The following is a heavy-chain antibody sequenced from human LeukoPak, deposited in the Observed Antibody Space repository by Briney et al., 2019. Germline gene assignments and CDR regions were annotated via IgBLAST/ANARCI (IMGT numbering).Heavy chain of an antibody. J-gene: IGHJ4*02. CDR1: GGSISSSSYY. CDR2: IYYSGST. CDR3: VDSSGYYDY. Sequence: SETLSLTCTVSGGSISSSSYYWGWIRQPPGKGLEWIGSIYYSGSTYYNPSLKSRVTISVDTSKNQFSLKLSSVTAADTAVYYCVDSSGYYDYWGQGTLVTVSS. D-gene: IGHD3-22*01. V-gene: IGHV4-39*07.